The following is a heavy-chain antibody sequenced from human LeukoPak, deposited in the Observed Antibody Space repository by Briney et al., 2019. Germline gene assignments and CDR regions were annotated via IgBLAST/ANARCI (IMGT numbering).Heavy chain of an antibody. CDR2: ISSSSYI. J-gene: IGHJ4*02. CDR1: GFTFSSYS. V-gene: IGHV3-21*01. CDR3: ARDAGYGDYVFDY. D-gene: IGHD4-17*01. Sequence: PGGSLRLSCAASGFTFSSYSMNWVRQAPGKGLEWVSSISSSSYIYYADSVKGRFTISRDNAKNSLYLQMNSLRAEDTAVYYCARDAGYGDYVFDYWGQGTLVTVSS.